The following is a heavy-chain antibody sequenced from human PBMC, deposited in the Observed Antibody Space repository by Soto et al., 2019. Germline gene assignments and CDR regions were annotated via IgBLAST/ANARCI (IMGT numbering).Heavy chain of an antibody. CDR2: IWYDGSNK. V-gene: IGHV3-33*01. J-gene: IGHJ4*02. Sequence: GGSLRLSCAASGFTFSSYGMHWVRQAPGKGLEWVAVIWYDGSNKYYADSVKGRFTISRDNSKNTLYLQMNSLRAEDTAVYYCARDPSDYSSSSSPVDYWGQGTLVTVSS. D-gene: IGHD6-6*01. CDR3: ARDPSDYSSSSSPVDY. CDR1: GFTFSSYG.